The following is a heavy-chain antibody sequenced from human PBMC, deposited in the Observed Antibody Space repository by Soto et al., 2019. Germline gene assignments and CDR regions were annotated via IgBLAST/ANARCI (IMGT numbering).Heavy chain of an antibody. Sequence: SVKVSCKASGGTFSSYTISWVRQAPGQGLEWMGRMIPILGIANYAQKFQGRVTITADKSTSTAYMELSSLRSEDTAVYYCARSYSSSSGWFDPWGQGTLVTVSS. D-gene: IGHD6-6*01. CDR3: ARSYSSSSGWFDP. CDR2: MIPILGIA. J-gene: IGHJ5*02. V-gene: IGHV1-69*02. CDR1: GGTFSSYT.